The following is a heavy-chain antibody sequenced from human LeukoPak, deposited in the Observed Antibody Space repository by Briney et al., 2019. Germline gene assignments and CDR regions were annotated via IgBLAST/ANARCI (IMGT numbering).Heavy chain of an antibody. J-gene: IGHJ4*02. D-gene: IGHD4-23*01. CDR3: ARGLLGNSQRGYFDF. CDR2: ISYDGSNK. Sequence: PGGSLRLSCVASGFTLSRYGMHWVRQAPGKGLEWVAVISYDGSNKYYADSVKGRFTISRDHSKNTLYLQMNSLRAEDTSVYYCARGLLGNSQRGYFDFWGRGILVTVSS. CDR1: GFTLSRYG. V-gene: IGHV3-30*03.